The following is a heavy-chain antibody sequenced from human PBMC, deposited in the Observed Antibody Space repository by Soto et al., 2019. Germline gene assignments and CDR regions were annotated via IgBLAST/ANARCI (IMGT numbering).Heavy chain of an antibody. CDR3: ARQSVREPYSGYDAPLYYYYMDV. D-gene: IGHD5-12*01. Sequence: LSLTCTVSGGSISSSSYYWGWIRQPPGKGLEWIGSIYYSGSTYYNPSLKSRVTISVDTSKNQFSLKLSSVTAADTAVYYCARQSVREPYSGYDAPLYYYYMDVWGKGTTVTAP. CDR2: IYYSGST. CDR1: GGSISSSSYY. J-gene: IGHJ6*03. V-gene: IGHV4-39*01.